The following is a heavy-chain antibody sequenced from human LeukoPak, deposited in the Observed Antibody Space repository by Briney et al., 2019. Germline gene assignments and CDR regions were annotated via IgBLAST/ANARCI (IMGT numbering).Heavy chain of an antibody. Sequence: ASVKVSCKASGYTFTSYGISWVRQAPGQGLKWMGWISAYNGNTNYAQKLQGRVTMTTDTSTTTAYMELRNLRSDDTAIYYCARQVDTAMALPDYWGPGTLVTVSS. CDR3: ARQVDTAMALPDY. D-gene: IGHD5-18*01. V-gene: IGHV1-18*01. CDR1: GYTFTSYG. CDR2: ISAYNGNT. J-gene: IGHJ4*02.